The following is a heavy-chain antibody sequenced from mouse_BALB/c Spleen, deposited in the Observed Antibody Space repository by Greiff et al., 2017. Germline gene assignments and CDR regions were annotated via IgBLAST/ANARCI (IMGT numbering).Heavy chain of an antibody. CDR3: ARVGYSVAY. Sequence: QVQLKESGPGLVAPSQSLSITCTVSGFSLTSYGVHWVRQPPGKGLELLGVIWAGGSTNYNSALMSRLSISKDNSKSQVFLKMNSLQTDDTAMYYCARVGYSVAYWGQGTLVTVSA. D-gene: IGHD2-14*01. CDR1: GFSLTSYG. CDR2: IWAGGST. V-gene: IGHV2-9*02. J-gene: IGHJ3*01.